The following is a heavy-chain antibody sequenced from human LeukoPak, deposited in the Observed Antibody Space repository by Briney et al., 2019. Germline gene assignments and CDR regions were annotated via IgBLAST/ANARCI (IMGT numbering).Heavy chain of an antibody. CDR2: INHSGST. D-gene: IGHD1-14*01. Sequence: SETLSLTCAVYGGSFSGYYWSWIRQPPGKGLEWIGEINHSGSTNYNPSLKSRVTMSVDTSKNQFSLKLSSVTAADTAVYYCARGPESRYLDPWGQGTLVTVSS. J-gene: IGHJ5*02. CDR3: ARGPESRYLDP. CDR1: GGSFSGYY. V-gene: IGHV4-34*01.